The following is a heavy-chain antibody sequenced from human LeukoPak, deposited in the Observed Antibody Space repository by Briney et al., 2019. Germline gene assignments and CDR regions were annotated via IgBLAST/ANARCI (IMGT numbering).Heavy chain of an antibody. CDR2: INSDGSIT. J-gene: IGHJ4*02. CDR1: GFTFSGYW. Sequence: GGSLRLSCAASGFTFSGYWMHWVRQAPGKGLVWVSRINSDGSITTYADSVKGRFTISGDNAKNTFYLQMNSLRAEDTAVYYCARGTLGATSDYWGQGTLVTVSS. V-gene: IGHV3-74*01. D-gene: IGHD1-26*01. CDR3: ARGTLGATSDY.